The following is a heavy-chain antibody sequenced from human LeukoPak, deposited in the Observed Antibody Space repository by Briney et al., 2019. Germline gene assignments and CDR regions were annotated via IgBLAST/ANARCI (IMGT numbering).Heavy chain of an antibody. CDR1: GGSISSGDFY. V-gene: IGHV4-30-4*01. Sequence: PQTLSLICTVSGGSISSGDFYWSWIRQPPGKGLEWIGYIYYSGSTYYNPSLKSRVTISVDTSKNQFSLKLSSVTAADTAVYYCASFYQAYYFDYWGQGTLVTVSS. D-gene: IGHD2-21*01. CDR2: IYYSGST. CDR3: ASFYQAYYFDY. J-gene: IGHJ4*02.